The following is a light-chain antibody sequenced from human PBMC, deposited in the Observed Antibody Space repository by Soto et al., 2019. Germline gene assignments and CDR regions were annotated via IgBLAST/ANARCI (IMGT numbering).Light chain of an antibody. J-gene: IGKJ4*01. CDR2: GAS. CDR1: QSVSSN. V-gene: IGKV3-15*01. Sequence: MTQSPSSLSVSPGERATLSCRASQSVSSNLAWYQQKPGQAPRLLMYGASTRATGIPARFSGSGSGTEFTLTISSLQSEDSAIYYCQQYSNWPPLTFGGGTKVDIK. CDR3: QQYSNWPPLT.